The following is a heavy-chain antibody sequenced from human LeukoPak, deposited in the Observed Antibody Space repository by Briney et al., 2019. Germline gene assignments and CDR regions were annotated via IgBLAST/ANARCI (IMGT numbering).Heavy chain of an antibody. Sequence: GGSLRLSCAASGFTFSSYAMHWVRQAPGKGLEWVAVISYDGSNKYYADSVKGRFTISRDNSKNTLYLQMNSLRAEDTAVYYCARDYQGGYGDKTVDYWGQGTLVTVSS. CDR2: ISYDGSNK. D-gene: IGHD5-18*01. CDR1: GFTFSSYA. J-gene: IGHJ4*02. CDR3: ARDYQGGYGDKTVDY. V-gene: IGHV3-30*04.